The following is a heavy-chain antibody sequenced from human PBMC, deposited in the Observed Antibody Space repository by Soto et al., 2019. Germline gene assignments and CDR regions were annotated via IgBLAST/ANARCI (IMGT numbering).Heavy chain of an antibody. Sequence: SETLCLTCTVAGGSSSSYYWSWIRQPPGKGLEWIGYIYYSGSTNYNPSLKSRVTISVDTSKNQFSLKLSSVTAVDTAVYYCARAPRGNYGYPSYFDYWGQGTQVTVSS. D-gene: IGHD3-10*01. J-gene: IGHJ4*02. CDR1: GGSSSSYY. V-gene: IGHV4-59*01. CDR2: IYYSGST. CDR3: ARAPRGNYGYPSYFDY.